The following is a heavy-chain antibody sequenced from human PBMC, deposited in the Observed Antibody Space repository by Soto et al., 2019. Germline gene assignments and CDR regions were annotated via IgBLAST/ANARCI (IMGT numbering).Heavy chain of an antibody. CDR2: IDPSDSYT. D-gene: IGHD2-2*01. Sequence: GESLKSSCKGSGYTLTSYWISWVRQMPGKGLEWVGRIDPSDSYTNYSPSFQGHVTISADKSISTAYLQWSSLKASDTAMYYCASSPRGYCSSTSCRELGNYYGMDVWGQGTTVTVSS. CDR3: ASSPRGYCSSTSCRELGNYYGMDV. J-gene: IGHJ6*02. V-gene: IGHV5-10-1*01. CDR1: GYTLTSYW.